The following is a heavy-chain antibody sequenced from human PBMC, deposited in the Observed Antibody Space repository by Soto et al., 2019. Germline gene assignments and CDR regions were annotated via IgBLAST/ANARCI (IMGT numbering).Heavy chain of an antibody. D-gene: IGHD2-2*01. J-gene: IGHJ5*02. V-gene: IGHV1-8*01. CDR3: ARERPDCSSTGCYPWFDP. Sequence: ASVKVSCKASGYTFTSYDINWVRQATGQGLEWMGWMNPNSGNTGYAQKFQGRVTMTRNTSISTAYMELSSLRSEDTAVYYCARERPDCSSTGCYPWFDPRGQGTLVTVSS. CDR1: GYTFTSYD. CDR2: MNPNSGNT.